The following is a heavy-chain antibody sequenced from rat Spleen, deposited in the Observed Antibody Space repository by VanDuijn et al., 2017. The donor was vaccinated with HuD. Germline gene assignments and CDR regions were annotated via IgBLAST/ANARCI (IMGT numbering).Heavy chain of an antibody. CDR1: GFTFSNYG. CDR2: ISTGGGNT. V-gene: IGHV5-19*01. CDR3: ARQPFITMMVIITYWYFDF. D-gene: IGHD1-12*02. Sequence: EVQLVESGGGLVQPGRSLKLSCAASGFTFSNYGMHWIRQAPTKGLEWVASISTGGGNTYYRDSVKGRFTISRDNAKSTLYLQMDSLRSEDTATYYCARQPFITMMVIITYWYFDFWGPGTMVTVSS. J-gene: IGHJ1*01.